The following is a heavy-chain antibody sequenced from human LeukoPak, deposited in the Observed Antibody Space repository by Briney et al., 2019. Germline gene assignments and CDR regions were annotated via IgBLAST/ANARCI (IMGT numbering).Heavy chain of an antibody. J-gene: IGHJ4*02. CDR1: GFTFSSYA. D-gene: IGHD2-2*01. V-gene: IGHV3-23*01. CDR3: AKDPYGTRYFDY. CDR2: LSGSGYNT. Sequence: GGSLRLSCAASGFTFSSYALSWVRQAPGKGLEWVSSLSGSGYNTYYADSVKGRFTISRDNPKNTVYLQMNSLRAEDTAVYYCAKDPYGTRYFDYLGQGTLVTVSS.